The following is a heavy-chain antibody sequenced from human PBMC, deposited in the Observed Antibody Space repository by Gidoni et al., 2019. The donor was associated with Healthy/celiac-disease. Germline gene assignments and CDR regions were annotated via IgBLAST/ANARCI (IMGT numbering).Heavy chain of an antibody. CDR3: ARDQNSPSSFLPPVGFDY. CDR2: INPNSGGT. Sequence: QVQLVQSGAEVKKPGASVKVSCKASGYTFTGYYMHWVRQAPGQGLEWMGWINPNSGGTNYAQKFQGRVTMTRDTSISTAYMELSRLRSDDTAVYYCARDQNSPSSFLPPVGFDYWGQGTLVTVSS. CDR1: GYTFTGYY. J-gene: IGHJ4*02. D-gene: IGHD6-6*01. V-gene: IGHV1-2*02.